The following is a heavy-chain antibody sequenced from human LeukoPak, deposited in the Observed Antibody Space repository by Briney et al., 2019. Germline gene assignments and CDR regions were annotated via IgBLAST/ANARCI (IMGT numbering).Heavy chain of an antibody. D-gene: IGHD1-1*01. Sequence: GGSLRLSCAASGFTFSSYAMHWVRQAPGKGLEWVAVISYDGSNKYYADSVKGRFTISRDNSKNTLYLQMNSLRAEDTAVYYCARDRTGLNWFAPWGQGTLVTVSS. V-gene: IGHV3-30-3*01. CDR2: ISYDGSNK. J-gene: IGHJ5*02. CDR3: ARDRTGLNWFAP. CDR1: GFTFSSYA.